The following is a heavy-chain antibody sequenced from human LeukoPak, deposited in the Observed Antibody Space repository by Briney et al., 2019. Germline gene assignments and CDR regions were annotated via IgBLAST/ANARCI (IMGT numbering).Heavy chain of an antibody. Sequence: GGSLRLSCAASGFTFSSYSMNWVRQAPGKGLEWVSSISSSSSYIYYADSVKGRFTISRDNAKNSLYLQMNSLRAEDTAVYYCARGYYGSGSYSYYYYMDVWAKGPRSPSP. CDR1: GFTFSSYS. CDR3: ARGYYGSGSYSYYYYMDV. D-gene: IGHD3-10*01. CDR2: ISSSSSYI. J-gene: IGHJ6*03. V-gene: IGHV3-21*01.